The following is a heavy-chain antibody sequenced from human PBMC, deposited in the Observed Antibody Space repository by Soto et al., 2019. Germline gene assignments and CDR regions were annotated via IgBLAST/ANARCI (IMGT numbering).Heavy chain of an antibody. D-gene: IGHD3-22*01. CDR1: GYTLTVLS. Sequence: ASVKVSCKVSGYTLTVLSMHWVRQAPGKGLEWMGGFDPEDGETIYAQKFQGRVTMTEDTSTDTAYMELSSLRSEDTAVYYCATIIRVNYYDSSGYSLGLDYWGQGTLVTVSS. CDR3: ATIIRVNYYDSSGYSLGLDY. CDR2: FDPEDGET. V-gene: IGHV1-24*01. J-gene: IGHJ4*02.